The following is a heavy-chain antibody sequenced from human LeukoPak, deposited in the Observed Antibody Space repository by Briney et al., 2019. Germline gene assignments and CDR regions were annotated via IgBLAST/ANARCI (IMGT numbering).Heavy chain of an antibody. J-gene: IGHJ4*02. V-gene: IGHV3-11*01. CDR2: ISRSGSSI. CDR3: ARDFRDRSMPIEY. D-gene: IGHD2/OR15-2a*01. CDR1: GFTFSDYY. Sequence: GGSLRLSCAASGFTFSDYYTSWIRQAPGKGLEWLSYISRSGSSIHYADSVKGRFTISRDNAKNSLDLQMNSLRVEDTAVYYCARDFRDRSMPIEYWGQGTLVSVSS.